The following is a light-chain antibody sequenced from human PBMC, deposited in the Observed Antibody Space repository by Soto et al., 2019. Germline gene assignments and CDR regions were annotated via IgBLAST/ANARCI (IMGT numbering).Light chain of an antibody. CDR3: QQRSNWPT. V-gene: IGKV3-11*01. CDR1: QSVGPN. Sequence: EVVMRQSPATLSVSPGEGATLSFRASQSVGPNLAWYQQKPGQAPRLLIYDASNRATGIPARFSGSGSGTDFTLTISSLEPEDFAVYYCQQRSNWPTFGGGTKVDIK. CDR2: DAS. J-gene: IGKJ4*01.